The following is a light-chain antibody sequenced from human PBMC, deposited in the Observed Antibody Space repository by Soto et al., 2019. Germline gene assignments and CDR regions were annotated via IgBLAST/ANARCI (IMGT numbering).Light chain of an antibody. J-gene: IGLJ2*01. CDR3: SSYTSSSTRV. V-gene: IGLV2-14*01. CDR2: DVS. Sequence: QSALTQPASVSGSPGQSIAISCTGTSSDVGGYNYVSWYQQHPRKAPKLIIYDVSNRPSGVSDRFSGSKSGNTASLTISGLQAEDEADYYCSSYTSSSTRVFGGGTKLTVL. CDR1: SSDVGGYNY.